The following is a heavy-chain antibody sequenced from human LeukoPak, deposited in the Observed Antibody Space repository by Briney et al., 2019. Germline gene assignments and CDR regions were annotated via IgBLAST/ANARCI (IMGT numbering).Heavy chain of an antibody. CDR2: INAGNGDT. D-gene: IGHD2-21*01. CDR1: GYTFTKYV. Sequence: APVKVSCKASGYTFTKYVVHWVRHAPGQRPEWMGWINAGNGDTKYSQNFQDRVTITRDTSANTAYMELSSLTSEDTALYYCARDDCGDTCYPGGYWGQGTLVTVSS. V-gene: IGHV1-3*01. CDR3: ARDDCGDTCYPGGY. J-gene: IGHJ4*02.